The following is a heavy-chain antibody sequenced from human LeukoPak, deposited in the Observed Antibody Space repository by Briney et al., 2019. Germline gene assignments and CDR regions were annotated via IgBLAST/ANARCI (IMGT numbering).Heavy chain of an antibody. V-gene: IGHV3-74*01. J-gene: IGHJ3*02. D-gene: IGHD4-17*01. CDR1: GFTFSSYW. CDR3: ARRGAVTYAFDI. Sequence: GGSLRLSCAASGFTFSSYWMHWVRQAPGKGLVWVSRINSDGSSTSYADSVKGRFTISRDDAKNTLYLQMNSLRVEDTAVYYCARRGAVTYAFDIWGQGTMVTVSS. CDR2: INSDGSST.